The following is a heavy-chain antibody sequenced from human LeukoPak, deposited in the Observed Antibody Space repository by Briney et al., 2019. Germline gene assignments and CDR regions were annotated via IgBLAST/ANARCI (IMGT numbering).Heavy chain of an antibody. CDR1: GGSISSSSYY. J-gene: IGHJ4*02. CDR2: IYYSGGT. D-gene: IGHD3-10*01. Sequence: SETLSLTCTVSGGSISSSSYYWGWIRQPPGKGLEWIGSIYYSGGTYYNPSLKSPVTISVDTSKNQFSLKLSCVTAADTAVYCCARDEGSNFDDWGQGTLVTVSS. V-gene: IGHV4-39*07. CDR3: ARDEGSNFDD.